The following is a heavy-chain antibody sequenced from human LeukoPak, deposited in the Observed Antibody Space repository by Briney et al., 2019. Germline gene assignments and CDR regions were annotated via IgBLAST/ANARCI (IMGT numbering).Heavy chain of an antibody. J-gene: IGHJ5*02. D-gene: IGHD3-22*01. CDR2: ISSSGSTI. CDR3: ARGGKRPSDSSGYYSSWFDP. CDR1: GFTFSSYE. V-gene: IGHV3-48*03. Sequence: GGSLRLSCAASGFTFSSYEMKWVRQAPGKVLEWVSYISSSGSTIYYADSVKGRFTISRDNAKNSLYLQMNSLRAEDTAVYYCARGGKRPSDSSGYYSSWFDPWGKGTLVTVSS.